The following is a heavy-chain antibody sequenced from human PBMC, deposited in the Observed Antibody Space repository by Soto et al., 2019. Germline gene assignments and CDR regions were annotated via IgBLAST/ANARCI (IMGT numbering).Heavy chain of an antibody. CDR1: GYSFTSYW. J-gene: IGHJ4*02. V-gene: IGHV5-51*01. Sequence: GESLKISCKGSGYSFTSYWIGWVRQMPGKGLEWMGIIYPGDSDTRYSPSFQGQVTISADKSISTAYLQWSSLKASYTAMYYWACSTYYYDSSVYYPFDYWGQGTLVTVSA. D-gene: IGHD3-22*01. CDR2: IYPGDSDT. CDR3: ACSTYYYDSSVYYPFDY.